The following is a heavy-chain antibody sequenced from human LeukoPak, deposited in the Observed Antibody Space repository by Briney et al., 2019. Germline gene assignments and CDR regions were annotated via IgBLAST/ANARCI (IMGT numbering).Heavy chain of an antibody. J-gene: IGHJ4*02. D-gene: IGHD6-13*01. CDR2: IYYSGST. CDR3: ARALGSRFDY. Sequence: PSETLSLTCTVSGGSISSYYWSWVRQPPGKGLEWMGYIYYSGSTNYNPSLKSRVTISVDTSKNQFSLKLSSVTAADTAVYYCARALGSRFDYWGQGTLVTVSS. V-gene: IGHV4-59*01. CDR1: GGSISSYY.